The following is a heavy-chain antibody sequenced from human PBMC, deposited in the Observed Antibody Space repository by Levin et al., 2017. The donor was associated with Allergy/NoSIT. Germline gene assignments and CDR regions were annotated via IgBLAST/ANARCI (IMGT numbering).Heavy chain of an antibody. D-gene: IGHD3-10*01. Sequence: SQTLSLTCSVSGDSIRSGRYYWTWIRQPAGQGLEWIGRMSTSGSTNYNPSLKSRVTISLDTSKNEFSLRLNSVTAADTAVYYCARGGFEGSGIVYNRNWFDPWGQGKLVTVSS. CDR1: GDSIRSGRYY. CDR3: ARGGFEGSGIVYNRNWFDP. CDR2: MSTSGST. V-gene: IGHV4-61*02. J-gene: IGHJ5*02.